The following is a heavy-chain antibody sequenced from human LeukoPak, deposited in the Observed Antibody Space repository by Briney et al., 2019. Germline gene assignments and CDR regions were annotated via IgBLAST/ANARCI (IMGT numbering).Heavy chain of an antibody. J-gene: IGHJ4*02. CDR1: GGSISSSSYY. V-gene: IGHV4-39*07. Sequence: SETLSLTCIVSGGSISSSSYYWSWIRQPPGKGLEWIGEINHSGSTNYNPSLKSRVTISVDTSKNQFSLKLSSVTAADTAVYYCAINPTYYYDSSGYYALDNWGQGTLVTVSS. D-gene: IGHD3-22*01. CDR3: AINPTYYYDSSGYYALDN. CDR2: INHSGST.